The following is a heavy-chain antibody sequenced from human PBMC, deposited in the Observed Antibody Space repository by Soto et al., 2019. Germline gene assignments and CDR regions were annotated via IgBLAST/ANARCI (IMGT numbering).Heavy chain of an antibody. Sequence: SETLSLTCTVSGDSINSGAYYWTWIRQHPGKGLEWIGYIYYSGSTYYNPSLKSRVTISVDTSKNQFSLKLSSVTAADTAVYYCARTSYGRSPWYFDYWGQGTLVTVSS. CDR2: IYYSGST. CDR1: GDSINSGAYY. D-gene: IGHD5-18*01. V-gene: IGHV4-31*03. CDR3: ARTSYGRSPWYFDY. J-gene: IGHJ4*02.